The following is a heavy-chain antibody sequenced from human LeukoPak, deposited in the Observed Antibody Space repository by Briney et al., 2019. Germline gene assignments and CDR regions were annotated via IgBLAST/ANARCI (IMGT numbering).Heavy chain of an antibody. CDR1: GGSFSGYY. CDR3: ARGGKEMATVYFDY. J-gene: IGHJ4*02. D-gene: IGHD5-24*01. V-gene: IGHV4-34*01. CDR2: INHSGST. Sequence: PSETLSLTCAVYGGSFSGYYWSWIRQPPGKGLEWIGEINHSGSTNYNPSLKSRDTISVGTSKNQFSLKLSSVTAADTAVYYCARGGKEMATVYFDYWGQGTLVTVSS.